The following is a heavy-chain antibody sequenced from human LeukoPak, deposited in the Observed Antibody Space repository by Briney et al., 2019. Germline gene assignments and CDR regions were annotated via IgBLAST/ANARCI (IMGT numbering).Heavy chain of an antibody. CDR3: ATKGVAAAGTPFDF. Sequence: SQTLSLTCTVSGGSISSGSYYWSWIRQPAGKGLEWIGRIYTSGSTNYNPSLKSRVIISVDKSENQFSLKLTSVTAADTAVYYCATKGVAAAGTPFDFWGQGILVTVSS. V-gene: IGHV4-61*02. CDR1: GGSISSGSYY. J-gene: IGHJ4*02. CDR2: IYTSGST. D-gene: IGHD6-19*01.